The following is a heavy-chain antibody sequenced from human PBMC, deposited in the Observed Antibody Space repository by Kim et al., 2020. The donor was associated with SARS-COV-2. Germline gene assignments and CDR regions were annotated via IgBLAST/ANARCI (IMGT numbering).Heavy chain of an antibody. Sequence: KFEGRLTITRDTSISTAYMELSRLRSDDTAVYYCARDGCSGGSCYSWWFDPWGQGTLVTVSS. CDR3: ARDGCSGGSCYSWWFDP. D-gene: IGHD2-15*01. V-gene: IGHV1-2*02. J-gene: IGHJ5*02.